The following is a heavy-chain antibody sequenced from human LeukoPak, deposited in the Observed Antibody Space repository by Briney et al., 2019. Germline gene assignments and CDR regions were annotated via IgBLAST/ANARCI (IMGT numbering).Heavy chain of an antibody. CDR2: IKQDGSDK. V-gene: IGHV3-7*03. CDR3: ARDVYGMDV. CDR1: GFPFSIYW. Sequence: GGSLRLSCAASGFPFSIYWMSWVRQAPGKGLEWVANIKQDGSDKYYVDSVKGRFTISRHNSKNTLYLQMNSLRAEDTAVYYCARDVYGMDVWGQGTTVTVSS. J-gene: IGHJ6*02.